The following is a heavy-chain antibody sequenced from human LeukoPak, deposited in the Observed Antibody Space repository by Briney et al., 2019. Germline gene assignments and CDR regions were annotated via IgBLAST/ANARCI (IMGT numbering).Heavy chain of an antibody. J-gene: IGHJ4*02. V-gene: IGHV3-74*01. CDR2: INSDGSST. CDR1: GFTLSSYW. CDR3: ARGFSGYDY. Sequence: PWGSLGISCAAPGFTLSSYWMHLGRPAPGKGLVWVSRINSDGSSTSYADSVKGRATISRDNAKNTLYLQMNSLRAEDTAVYYCARGFSGYDYWGQGTLVTVSS. D-gene: IGHD5-12*01.